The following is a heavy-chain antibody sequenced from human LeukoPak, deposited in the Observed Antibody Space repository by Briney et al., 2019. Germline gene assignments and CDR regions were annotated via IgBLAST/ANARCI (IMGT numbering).Heavy chain of an antibody. J-gene: IGHJ4*02. Sequence: SETLSLTCTVSGGSISSYYWSWIRQPAGKGLEWIGRIHTSGSTNYNPSLKSRVTISLDTSKNQFSLKLSSVTAADTAVYYCANSIDFDYGDYYFDYWGQGALVTISS. V-gene: IGHV4-4*07. CDR3: ANSIDFDYGDYYFDY. D-gene: IGHD4-17*01. CDR2: IHTSGST. CDR1: GGSISSYY.